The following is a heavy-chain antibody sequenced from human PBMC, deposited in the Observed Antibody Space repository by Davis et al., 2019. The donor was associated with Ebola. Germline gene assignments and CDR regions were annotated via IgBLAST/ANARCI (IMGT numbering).Heavy chain of an antibody. CDR1: GFTFSSYA. CDR2: ISSNGGST. CDR3: ARRSGPDY. J-gene: IGHJ4*02. Sequence: GESLKISCAASGFTFSSYAMHWVRQAPGKGLEYVSAISSNGGSTYYADSVKGRFTISRDNSKNTLYLQMNSLRAEDTAVYYCARRSGPDYWGQGTLVTVSS. D-gene: IGHD3-10*01. V-gene: IGHV3-64*04.